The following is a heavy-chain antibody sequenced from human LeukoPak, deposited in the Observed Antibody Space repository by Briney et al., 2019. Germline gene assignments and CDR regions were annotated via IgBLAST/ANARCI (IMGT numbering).Heavy chain of an antibody. CDR2: IYYSGST. CDR1: GGSTSSSSYY. Sequence: PSETLSLTCTVSGGSTSSSSYYWGWIRQPPGKGLEWIGSIYYSGSTYYNPSLKSRVTISVDTSKNQFSLKLSSVTAAATAVYYCASGLPIVGATTRFDYWGQGTLVTVSS. CDR3: ASGLPIVGATTRFDY. V-gene: IGHV4-39*07. D-gene: IGHD1-26*01. J-gene: IGHJ4*02.